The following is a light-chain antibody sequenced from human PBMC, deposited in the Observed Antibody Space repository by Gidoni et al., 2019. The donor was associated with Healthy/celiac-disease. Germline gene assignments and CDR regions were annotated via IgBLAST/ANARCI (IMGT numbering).Light chain of an antibody. J-gene: IGLJ3*02. V-gene: IGLV10-54*01. Sequence: HAGLTQPPSVSKALRQTATLTCTGNSNNVGNQGAAWLQQHQGHPPKLLTYRNNNRPSGISERLSASRSGNTASLTITGLQPEDEADYYCSAWDSSVSAWVFGGGTKLTVL. CDR2: RNN. CDR1: SNNVGNQG. CDR3: SAWDSSVSAWV.